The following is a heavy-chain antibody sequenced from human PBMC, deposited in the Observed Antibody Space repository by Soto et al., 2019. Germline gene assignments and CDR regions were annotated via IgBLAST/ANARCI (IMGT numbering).Heavy chain of an antibody. CDR1: GFTFSSYT. CDR2: ISGTGNYI. D-gene: IGHD3-10*01. V-gene: IGHV3-21*01. J-gene: IGHJ4*02. Sequence: GGSLRLSCAASGFTFSSYTMNWVRQAPGKGLEWVSTISGTGNYIYYGDSVKGRFTMSRDNAKNSVYLQMNSLRAEDTAVYYCARDLGWELGDFDQWGQGTLVTVSS. CDR3: ARDLGWELGDFDQ.